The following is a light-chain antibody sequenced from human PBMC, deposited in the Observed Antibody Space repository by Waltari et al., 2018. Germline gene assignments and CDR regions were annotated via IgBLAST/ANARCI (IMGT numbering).Light chain of an antibody. J-gene: IGLJ3*02. CDR1: SPHLGGKF. Sequence: SVLTQPPSASGTPGPTVTIHCSGSSPHLGGKFASWYQHLPGRAPQPLIYKNNHPPSGVPDRFSGSKSGTSASLAISGLRSDDEAEYYCAAWDDNLTGPLFGGGTKVTVL. CDR2: KNN. V-gene: IGLV1-47*01. CDR3: AAWDDNLTGPL.